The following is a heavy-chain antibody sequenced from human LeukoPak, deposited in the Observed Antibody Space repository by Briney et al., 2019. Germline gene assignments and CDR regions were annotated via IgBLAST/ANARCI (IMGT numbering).Heavy chain of an antibody. V-gene: IGHV3-30-3*01. J-gene: IGHJ4*02. CDR3: ARDRQVEMATIYY. CDR1: GFTFSSYA. Sequence: GGSLRLSCAASGFTFSSYAMYWVRQVPGKGLEWVTVISYDGSNKYYADSVKGRFTISSDNSKNTLYLQMTSLRAEDTAVYYCARDRQVEMATIYYWGQGTLVTVSS. CDR2: ISYDGSNK. D-gene: IGHD5-24*01.